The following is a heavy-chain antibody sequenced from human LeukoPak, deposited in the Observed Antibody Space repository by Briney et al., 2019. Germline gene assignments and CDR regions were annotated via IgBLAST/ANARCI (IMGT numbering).Heavy chain of an antibody. CDR1: GGSISSGGYY. D-gene: IGHD3-3*01. CDR3: ARGRFLEWLSPDYYGMDV. V-gene: IGHV4-31*03. J-gene: IGHJ6*02. Sequence: SGTLSLTCTVSGGSISSGGYYWSWIRQHPGKGREWIGYIYYSGSTYYNPSLKSRVTISVDTSKKQFSLKLSSVTAADTAVYYCARGRFLEWLSPDYYGMDVWGQGTTVTVPS. CDR2: IYYSGST.